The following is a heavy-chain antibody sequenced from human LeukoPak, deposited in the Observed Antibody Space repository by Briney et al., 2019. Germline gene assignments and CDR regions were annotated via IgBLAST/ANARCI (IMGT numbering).Heavy chain of an antibody. Sequence: GGSLRLSCAASGFTFSTYGMHWVRQAPGKGLEWVAFMHYDGNIKYYADSVKGRFTISRDTSKNTLYLQMNSLRVEDTAIYYCAKDACSGGTCYGGWYCDLWGRGTLVTVSS. CDR3: AKDACSGGTCYGGWYCDL. J-gene: IGHJ2*01. CDR2: MHYDGNIK. D-gene: IGHD2-15*01. V-gene: IGHV3-30*02. CDR1: GFTFSTYG.